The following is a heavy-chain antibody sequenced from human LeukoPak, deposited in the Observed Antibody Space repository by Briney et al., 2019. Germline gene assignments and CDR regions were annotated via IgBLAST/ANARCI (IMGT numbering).Heavy chain of an antibody. CDR2: ISYDGSNK. Sequence: GGSLRLSCAASGFTFSSYAMHWVRQAPGKGLEWVAVISYDGSNKYYADPVKGRFTISRDNSKNTLYLQMNSLRAEDTAVYYCARALHCSSTSCYEGLFDYWGQGTLVTVSS. J-gene: IGHJ4*02. V-gene: IGHV3-30-3*01. CDR1: GFTFSSYA. D-gene: IGHD2-2*01. CDR3: ARALHCSSTSCYEGLFDY.